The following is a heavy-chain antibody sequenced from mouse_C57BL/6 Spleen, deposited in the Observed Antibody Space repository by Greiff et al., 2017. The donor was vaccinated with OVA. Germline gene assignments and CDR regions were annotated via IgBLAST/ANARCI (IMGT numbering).Heavy chain of an antibody. Sequence: QVQLQQPGAELVMPGASVKLSCKASGYTFTSYWMHWVKQRPGQGLEWIGEIDPSDSYTNYNQQFKGKFTLTVDKSSSTTYMQLSSRTSVDSAVCYCASCGPWFAYWGQGTLVTVSA. V-gene: IGHV1-69*01. J-gene: IGHJ3*01. CDR2: IDPSDSYT. CDR3: ASCGPWFAY. CDR1: GYTFTSYW.